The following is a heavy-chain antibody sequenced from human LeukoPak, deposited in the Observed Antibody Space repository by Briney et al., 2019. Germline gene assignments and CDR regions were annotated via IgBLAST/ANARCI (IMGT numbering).Heavy chain of an antibody. CDR3: AKGGDGYNAGYFDH. V-gene: IGHV3-30*18. CDR2: ISHDGSDK. J-gene: IGHJ4*02. Sequence: GGSLRLSCAASGFTFSDTGMHWVRQAPGKGLEWVGVISHDGSDKFYADPVKGRFTTSRDNSKNTLYLQMTSLRAEDTAVYYCAKGGDGYNAGYFDHWGQGSLVTVSS. CDR1: GFTFSDTG. D-gene: IGHD5-24*01.